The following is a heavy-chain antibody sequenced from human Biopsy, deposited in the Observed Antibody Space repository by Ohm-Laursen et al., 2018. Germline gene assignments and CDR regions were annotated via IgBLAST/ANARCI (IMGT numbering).Heavy chain of an antibody. Sequence: SSVKVSCKAPTGTFNSYGISWVRQAPGQGLEWMGGIIPIFGTANYAQKFQGRVTITADESTSTAYMELSSLRSDDTAVYYCARDALGGGSYRFFYWGQGSLVTVSS. D-gene: IGHD1-26*01. V-gene: IGHV1-69*01. J-gene: IGHJ4*02. CDR3: ARDALGGGSYRFFY. CDR2: IIPIFGTA. CDR1: TGTFNSYG.